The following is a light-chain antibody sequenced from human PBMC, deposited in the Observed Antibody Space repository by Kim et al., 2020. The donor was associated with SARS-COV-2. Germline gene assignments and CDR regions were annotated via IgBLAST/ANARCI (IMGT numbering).Light chain of an antibody. Sequence: ASVGDRVTITCRASQGISNYLAWYQQKPGEVPKLLIYAASTLQSVVPSRFSGSGSGTDFTLTISSLQPEDVATYYCQKYDSAPLTFGQGTRLEIK. J-gene: IGKJ5*01. CDR3: QKYDSAPLT. V-gene: IGKV1-27*01. CDR1: QGISNY. CDR2: AAS.